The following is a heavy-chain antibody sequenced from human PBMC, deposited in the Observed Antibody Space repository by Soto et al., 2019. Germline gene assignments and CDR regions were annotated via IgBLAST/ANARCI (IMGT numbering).Heavy chain of an antibody. CDR2: ISVSDGKT. V-gene: IGHV3-23*01. Sequence: PGGSLRLSCAASGFSFISYAMSWVRQAPGKGLEWVSTISVSDGKTFYADSVKGRFSISRDTSKNMLYLQMNNLRGDDTAVYYCVRWSYLDYWGQGTRVTVSA. D-gene: IGHD3-3*01. CDR1: GFSFISYA. CDR3: VRWSYLDY. J-gene: IGHJ4*02.